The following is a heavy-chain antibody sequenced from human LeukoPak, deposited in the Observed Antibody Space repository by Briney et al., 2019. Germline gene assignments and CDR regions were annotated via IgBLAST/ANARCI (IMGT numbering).Heavy chain of an antibody. CDR2: ISGYNGNT. D-gene: IGHD3-22*01. CDR3: ARDWDYDRSGHWVAQGSAGGFDI. CDR1: GYTFTSYS. Sequence: ASVKVSCKASGYTFTSYSVSWVRQAPGQGLEWLGWISGYNGNTNYPQKLQGRVTLTTDTSTNTAYMELRSLRSDDTAVYYCARDWDYDRSGHWVAQGSAGGFDIWGQGTMITVFS. V-gene: IGHV1-18*01. J-gene: IGHJ3*02.